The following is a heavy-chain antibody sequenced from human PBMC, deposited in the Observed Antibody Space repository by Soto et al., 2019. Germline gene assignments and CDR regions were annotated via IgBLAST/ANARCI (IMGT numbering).Heavy chain of an antibody. CDR2: INPSGGST. Sequence: GASVKVSCKASGYTFTSYYMHWVRQAPGQGPEWMGIINPSGGSTSYAQKFPGRVTMTRDTSTSTVYMELSSLRSEDTAVYYCARDSGQQLVEDAFDIWGQGTMVTVSS. D-gene: IGHD6-13*01. J-gene: IGHJ3*02. CDR1: GYTFTSYY. CDR3: ARDSGQQLVEDAFDI. V-gene: IGHV1-46*01.